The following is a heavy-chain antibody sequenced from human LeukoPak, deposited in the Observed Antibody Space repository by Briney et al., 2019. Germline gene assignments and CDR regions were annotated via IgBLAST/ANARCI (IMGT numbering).Heavy chain of an antibody. Sequence: PGGSLRLSCAASGFTFSSYGMNWVRQAPGKGLEWVSYISRSSGSIYYAESVKGRFTISRDNAKKSLYLQMNSLRAEDTDVYYCARDAVAGTFVDYWGQGTLVTVSS. CDR3: ARDAVAGTFVDY. CDR1: GFTFSSYG. V-gene: IGHV3-48*01. J-gene: IGHJ4*02. CDR2: ISRSSGSI. D-gene: IGHD6-19*01.